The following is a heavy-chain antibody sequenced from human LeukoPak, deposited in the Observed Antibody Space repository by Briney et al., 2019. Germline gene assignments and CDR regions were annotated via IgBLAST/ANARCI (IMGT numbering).Heavy chain of an antibody. CDR3: ARGGITMVRGVIPV. CDR2: INHSGST. CDR1: GGSFSGYY. V-gene: IGHV4-34*01. Sequence: ASETLSLTCAVYGGSFSGYYWSWIRQPPGKGLEWIGEINHSGSTNYNPSLKSRVTISVDTSKNQFSLKLSSVTAADTAVYYCARGGITMVRGVIPVWGQGTTVTVSS. D-gene: IGHD3-10*01. J-gene: IGHJ6*02.